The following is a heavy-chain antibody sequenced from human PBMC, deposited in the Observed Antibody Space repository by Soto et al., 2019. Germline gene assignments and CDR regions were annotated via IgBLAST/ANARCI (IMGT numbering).Heavy chain of an antibody. CDR2: ISYDGSNK. J-gene: IGHJ6*02. Sequence: LRLSCAASGFTFSSYGMHWVRQAPGKGLEWVAVISYDGSNKYYADSVKGRFTISRDNSKNTLYPQMNSLRAEDTAVYYCAKDKSSTLYYYYGMDVWGQGTTVTVSS. CDR1: GFTFSSYG. V-gene: IGHV3-30*18. CDR3: AKDKSSTLYYYYGMDV. D-gene: IGHD2-15*01.